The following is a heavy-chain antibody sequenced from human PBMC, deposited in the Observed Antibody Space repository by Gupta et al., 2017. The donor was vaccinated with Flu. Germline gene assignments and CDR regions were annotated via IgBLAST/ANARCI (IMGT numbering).Heavy chain of an antibody. CDR2: IYWGDDK. V-gene: IGHV2-5*02. J-gene: IGHJ4*02. D-gene: IGHD3-3*01. CDR1: GFSPNTAGVG. CDR3: VHGELRFFNWLRHSFDH. Sequence: QITLKESGPTLVKPTQTLTLTCTFSGFSPNTAGVGVGWIRQPPGKALEFLALIYWGDDKRYNTSLQDRLTIYRETSENQVVFTMTNMDPQDTATYYCVHGELRFFNWLRHSFDHWGQGILVTVSS.